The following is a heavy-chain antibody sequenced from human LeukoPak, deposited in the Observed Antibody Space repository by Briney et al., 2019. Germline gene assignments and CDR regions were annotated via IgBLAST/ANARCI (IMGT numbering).Heavy chain of an antibody. CDR3: AREVGELGPDYYYYYYMDV. D-gene: IGHD3-10*01. J-gene: IGHJ6*03. CDR1: GGSLSAYY. Sequence: SETLSLTCAVYGGSLSAYYWTWIRQPPGKGLEWIGEINHGGSTDYNPSLKSRVTISVDTSKNQFSLKLSSVTAADTAVYYCAREVGELGPDYYYYYYMDVWGKGTTVTISS. CDR2: INHGGST. V-gene: IGHV4-34*01.